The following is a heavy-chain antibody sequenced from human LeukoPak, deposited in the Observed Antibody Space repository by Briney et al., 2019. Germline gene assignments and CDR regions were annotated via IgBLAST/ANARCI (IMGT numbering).Heavy chain of an antibody. D-gene: IGHD6-13*01. CDR3: ARDGYSSSWYDLDDAFDI. J-gene: IGHJ3*02. Sequence: SETLSLTCTVSGGSISSGDYYWSWIRQPPGKGLEWIGYIYYSGSTYYNPSPKSRVTISVDTSKNQFSLKLSSVTAADTAVYYCARDGYSSSWYDLDDAFDIWGQGTMVTVSS. CDR1: GGSISSGDYY. V-gene: IGHV4-30-4*08. CDR2: IYYSGST.